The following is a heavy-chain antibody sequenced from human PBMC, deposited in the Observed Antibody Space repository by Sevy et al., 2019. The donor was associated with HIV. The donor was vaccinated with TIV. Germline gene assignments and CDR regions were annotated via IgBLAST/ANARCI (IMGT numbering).Heavy chain of an antibody. Sequence: GGSLRLSCAASGFTFSSYGMHWVRQAPGKGLEWVAVIWYDGSNKYYADSVKGRFTISRDNSKNTLYLQMNSLRAEDTAVYYCAKDGYCSGGSCYELYYYYYYMDVWGKRTTVTVSS. V-gene: IGHV3-33*06. CDR3: AKDGYCSGGSCYELYYYYYYMDV. J-gene: IGHJ6*03. D-gene: IGHD2-15*01. CDR2: IWYDGSNK. CDR1: GFTFSSYG.